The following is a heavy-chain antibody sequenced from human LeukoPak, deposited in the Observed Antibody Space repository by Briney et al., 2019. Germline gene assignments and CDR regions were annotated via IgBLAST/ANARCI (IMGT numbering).Heavy chain of an antibody. J-gene: IGHJ4*02. CDR1: GFTVSSNY. CDR2: IYSGGST. D-gene: IGHD1-26*01. CDR3: AKARPVEWELSYIYQDFDF. Sequence: PGGSLRLSCAASGFTVSSNYMSWVRQAPGKGLEWVSVIYSGGSTYYADSVKGRFTISRDNSKNTLYLQMYSLRAEDTAVYYCAKARPVEWELSYIYQDFDFWGQGTLVTVSS. V-gene: IGHV3-53*01.